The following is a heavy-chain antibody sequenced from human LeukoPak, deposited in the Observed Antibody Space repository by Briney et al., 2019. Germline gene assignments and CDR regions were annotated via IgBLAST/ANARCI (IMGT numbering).Heavy chain of an antibody. D-gene: IGHD4-11*01. V-gene: IGHV2-70*04. CDR3: ARLYSDFYFDY. CDR2: IDWDDDK. J-gene: IGHJ4*02. Sequence: SGPALVNPTQTLTLTCTFSGFSLTTSGIRVSWIRQPPGKALEWLAHIDWDDDKFYSTSLKTRLTLSKDTSKNQVVLTMTNMDPVDTATYYCARLYSDFYFDYWGQGTLVTVSS. CDR1: GFSLTTSGIR.